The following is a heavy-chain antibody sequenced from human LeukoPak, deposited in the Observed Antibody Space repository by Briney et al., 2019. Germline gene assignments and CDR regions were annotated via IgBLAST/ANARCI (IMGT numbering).Heavy chain of an antibody. D-gene: IGHD6-19*01. CDR1: GFTFSSYG. Sequence: GRSLRLSCAASGFTFSSYGMHWVRQAPGKGLEWVAVISYDGSNKYYADSVKGRFTISRDNSKNTLYLQMNSLRAEDTAVYYCAKGRLESSGWYDWFDPWGQGTLVTVSS. CDR2: ISYDGSNK. J-gene: IGHJ5*02. CDR3: AKGRLESSGWYDWFDP. V-gene: IGHV3-30*18.